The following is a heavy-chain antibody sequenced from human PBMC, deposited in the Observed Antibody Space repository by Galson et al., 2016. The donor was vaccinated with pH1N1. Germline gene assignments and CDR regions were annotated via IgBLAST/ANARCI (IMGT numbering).Heavy chain of an antibody. CDR3: ATGSGNSWFDP. Sequence: SVKVSCKASGYTLIVHYMHWVRQAPGHGLEWMGWINPNRGGTNYAQNFQGRVTLTRDTSVNTAYMEMSRLTSDDTAVYYCATGSGNSWFDPWGQGTLVTVSS. CDR2: INPNRGGT. V-gene: IGHV1-2*02. D-gene: IGHD3-10*01. CDR1: GYTLIVHY. J-gene: IGHJ5*02.